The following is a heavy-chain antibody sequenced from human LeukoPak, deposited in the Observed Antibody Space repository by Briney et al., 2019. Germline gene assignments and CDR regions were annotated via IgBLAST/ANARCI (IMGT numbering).Heavy chain of an antibody. CDR1: GYTFTSYG. CDR3: ATEKGDYYYGSGSYYKD. J-gene: IGHJ4*02. Sequence: ASVKVSCKASGYTFTSYGISWVRQAPGQGLEWMGWISAYNGNTNYAQKLQGRVTMTTDTSTSTAYMELRSLRSDDTAVYYCATEKGDYYYGSGSYYKDWGQGTLVTVSS. V-gene: IGHV1-18*01. D-gene: IGHD3-10*01. CDR2: ISAYNGNT.